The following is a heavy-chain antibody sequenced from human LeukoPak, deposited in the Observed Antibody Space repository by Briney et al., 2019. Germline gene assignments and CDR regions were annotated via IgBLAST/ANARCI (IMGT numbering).Heavy chain of an antibody. CDR1: GYSFSGYY. CDR3: AREYEYSNSN. Sequence: ASVKVSCKASGYSFSGYYIHWVRQAPGEGLEWMGWMNPSKGVTNYAQKFQGSVTMTRDTSISTGYMEVSSLRSDDTAIYYCAREYEYSNSNWGQGTLVTVSS. CDR2: MNPSKGVT. D-gene: IGHD6-6*01. V-gene: IGHV1-2*02. J-gene: IGHJ4*02.